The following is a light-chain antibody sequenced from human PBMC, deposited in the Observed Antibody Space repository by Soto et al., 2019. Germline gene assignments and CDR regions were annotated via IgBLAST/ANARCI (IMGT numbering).Light chain of an antibody. CDR3: QQYDNLPPFT. V-gene: IGKV1-33*01. CDR1: QDMSNY. Sequence: DIQMTQSPSSLSASVGERVTITCQASQDMSNYLNWYQQKPGKAPKLLIYDASNLETGVPSRFIGSGCGTVFTFTISSLQPEDIATYYCQQYDNLPPFTFGPGTKVDIK. CDR2: DAS. J-gene: IGKJ3*01.